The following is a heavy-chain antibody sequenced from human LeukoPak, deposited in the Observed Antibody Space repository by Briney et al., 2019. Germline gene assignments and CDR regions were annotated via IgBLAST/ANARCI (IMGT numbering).Heavy chain of an antibody. CDR3: ARDTGYSSSWYHRFDP. V-gene: IGHV1-18*01. Sequence: ASVKVSCKASGYTFTSYGISWVRQAPGQGLEWMVWISGYKGNTNYAQKLQGRVTMTPDTSTSTAYMELRSLRSDDTAVYYCARDTGYSSSWYHRFDPWGQGTLVTVSS. CDR2: ISGYKGNT. J-gene: IGHJ5*02. CDR1: GYTFTSYG. D-gene: IGHD6-13*01.